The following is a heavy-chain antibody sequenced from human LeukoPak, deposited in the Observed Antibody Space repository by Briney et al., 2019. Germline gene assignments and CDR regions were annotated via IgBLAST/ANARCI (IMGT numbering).Heavy chain of an antibody. CDR3: ARDAQRGFDYSNSLRY. Sequence: GGSLRLSCAASGFIFSHYGMHWVRQAPGKGLEGVAVIWSDGSNRFYAGSVKGRFTISRDNAQNTVFLQMNSLRAEDTAMYYCARDAQRGFDYSNSLRYWGHGTLVTVSS. V-gene: IGHV3-33*01. CDR1: GFIFSHYG. J-gene: IGHJ4*01. D-gene: IGHD4-11*01. CDR2: IWSDGSNR.